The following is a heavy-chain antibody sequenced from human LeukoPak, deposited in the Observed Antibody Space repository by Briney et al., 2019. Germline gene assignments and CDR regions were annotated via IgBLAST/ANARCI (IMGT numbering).Heavy chain of an antibody. D-gene: IGHD1-26*01. CDR2: IKQDGSEK. J-gene: IGHJ4*02. Sequence: GGSLRPSCAASGFTFSSYWMSWVRQAPGKGLEWVANIKQDGSEKYYVDSVKGRFTISRDNAKNSLYLQMNSLRAEDTAVYYCARDKIVGATKLDYWGQGTLVTVSS. V-gene: IGHV3-7*01. CDR3: ARDKIVGATKLDY. CDR1: GFTFSSYW.